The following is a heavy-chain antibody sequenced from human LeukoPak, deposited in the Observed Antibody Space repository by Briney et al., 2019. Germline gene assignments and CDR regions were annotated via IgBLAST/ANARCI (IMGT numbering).Heavy chain of an antibody. D-gene: IGHD3-22*01. CDR1: GGTFSSYA. Sequence: ASVKVSCKASGGTFSSYAISWVRQAPGQGLEWMGGIIPIFGTANYAQKFQGRVTITADESTSTAYMELSSLRSEDTAVYYRATQRDSSGFRQDYWGQGTLVTVSS. CDR3: ATQRDSSGFRQDY. J-gene: IGHJ4*02. V-gene: IGHV1-69*13. CDR2: IIPIFGTA.